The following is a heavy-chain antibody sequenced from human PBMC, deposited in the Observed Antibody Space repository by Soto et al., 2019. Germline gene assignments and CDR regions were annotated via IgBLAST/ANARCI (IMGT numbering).Heavy chain of an antibody. CDR3: TTDSGMSPYSFDY. Sequence: EVQLVESGGGLVKPGGSLRLSCAASGFSFRSYTLHWFRQAPGGGLEWVGRIMSKTDGGTTDYAAPVKGRFTISRDDSKSTLYLQMNSLKTEDTAFYYCTTDSGMSPYSFDYWGQGTLVTVSS. J-gene: IGHJ4*02. D-gene: IGHD1-26*01. CDR1: GFSFRSYT. V-gene: IGHV3-15*01. CDR2: IMSKTDGGTT.